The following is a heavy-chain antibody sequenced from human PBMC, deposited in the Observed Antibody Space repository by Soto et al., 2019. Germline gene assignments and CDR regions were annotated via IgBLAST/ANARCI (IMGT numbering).Heavy chain of an antibody. CDR1: GYTFTKYW. D-gene: IGHD2-2*01. CDR3: ARRIGYCISTSCYYYYGMDV. Sequence: PGESLKISCQASGYTFTKYWVGWVRQMPGKGLEWMGIIYPDDSDTRYSPSFQGHVTISADKSISTAYLQWSSLKASDTAMYYCARRIGYCISTSCYYYYGMDVWGQGTTVTVSS. CDR2: IYPDDSDT. V-gene: IGHV5-51*01. J-gene: IGHJ6*02.